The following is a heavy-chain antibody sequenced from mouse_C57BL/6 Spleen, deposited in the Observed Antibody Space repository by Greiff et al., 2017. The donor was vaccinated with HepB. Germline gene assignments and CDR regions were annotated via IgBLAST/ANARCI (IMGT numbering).Heavy chain of an antibody. Sequence: EVQLVESGGGLVKPGGSLKLSCAASGFTFSSYAMSWVRQTPEKRLEWVATISDGGSYTYYPDNVKGRFTISRDNAKNNLYLQMSHLKSEDTAMYYCAREYGTGYFDYWGQGTTLTVSS. J-gene: IGHJ2*01. D-gene: IGHD3-3*01. V-gene: IGHV5-4*01. CDR1: GFTFSSYA. CDR2: ISDGGSYT. CDR3: AREYGTGYFDY.